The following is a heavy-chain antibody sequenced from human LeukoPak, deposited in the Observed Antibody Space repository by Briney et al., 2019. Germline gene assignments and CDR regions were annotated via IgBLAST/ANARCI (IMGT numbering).Heavy chain of an antibody. CDR1: GGSISSSGYY. V-gene: IGHV4-39*07. D-gene: IGHD3-10*01. J-gene: IGHJ4*02. Sequence: PSETLSLTCTVSGGSISSSGYYWGWIRQPPGKGLEWIGTIYYSGSTYYNPSLKSRVTTSLDTSKNQFSLKVNSVTAADTAVYYCASRGSGSYSLVYWGQGTLVTVSS. CDR3: ASRGSGSYSLVY. CDR2: IYYSGST.